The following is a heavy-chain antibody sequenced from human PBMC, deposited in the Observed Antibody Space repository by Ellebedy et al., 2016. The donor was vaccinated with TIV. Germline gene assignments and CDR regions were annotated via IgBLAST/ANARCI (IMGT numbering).Heavy chain of an antibody. CDR2: ISSDGSNT. CDR1: GFTFSSFA. J-gene: IGHJ4*02. CDR3: AKGSSSGFTYDRVGFEY. V-gene: IGHV3-23*01. Sequence: GGSLRLSCAASGFTFSSFAMHWVRQAPGKGLEWLSVISSDGSNTYHADSVKGRFTITRDNSKNTLYPQMNRLRTEDTAVYFCAKGSSSGFTYDRVGFEYWGQGALVTVSS. D-gene: IGHD3-22*01.